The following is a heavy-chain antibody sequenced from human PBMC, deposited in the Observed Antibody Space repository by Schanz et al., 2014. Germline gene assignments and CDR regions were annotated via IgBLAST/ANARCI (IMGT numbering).Heavy chain of an antibody. J-gene: IGHJ4*02. CDR3: ARDAADFYDILTEEDY. CDR1: GYTFTSYG. CDR2: ISAYNGNT. D-gene: IGHD3-9*01. V-gene: IGHV1-18*01. Sequence: QVQLVQSGAEAKKPGASVKVSCKASGYTFTSYGISWVRQAPGQGLEWMGWISAYNGNTKYPQKLQGRVTMTTDTSTNTAYMELRSLRSDDAAVYYCARDAADFYDILTEEDYWGQGTLVTVSS.